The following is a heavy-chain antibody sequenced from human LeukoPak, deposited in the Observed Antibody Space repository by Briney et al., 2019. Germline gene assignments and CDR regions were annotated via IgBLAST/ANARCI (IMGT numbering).Heavy chain of an antibody. CDR1: GFTFSIYW. Sequence: GGSLRLSCAASGFTFSIYWVHWVRQAPGKGRVWGSSINSDGSRTSYADSVKGRFTISRDNAKNTLYLQMNTLRAEDTAVYYCASLDYWGQGTPVTVSS. J-gene: IGHJ4*02. CDR3: ASLDY. V-gene: IGHV3-74*01. CDR2: INSDGSRT.